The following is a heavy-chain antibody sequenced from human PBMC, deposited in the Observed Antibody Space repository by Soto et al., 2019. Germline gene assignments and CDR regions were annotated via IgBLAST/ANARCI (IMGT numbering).Heavy chain of an antibody. CDR3: ARDLDYGEDYYYGMDV. CDR2: IIPIFGTA. D-gene: IGHD4-17*01. V-gene: IGHV1-69*06. J-gene: IGHJ6*02. CDR1: GDTFSSYA. Sequence: GXSVKVCCTTSGDTFSSYAISWVRQAPGQGLEWMGGIIPIFGTANYAQKFQGRVTITSDKSTSTAYMELSSLRSEDTAVYYCARDLDYGEDYYYGMDVWGQGTTVTVSS.